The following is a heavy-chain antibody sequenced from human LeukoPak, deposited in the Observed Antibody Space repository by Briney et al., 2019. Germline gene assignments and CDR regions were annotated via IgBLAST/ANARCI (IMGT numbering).Heavy chain of an antibody. CDR1: GYTFTSYY. CDR3: ARSPKPLRRYFDY. D-gene: IGHD1-14*01. CDR2: INPSGGST. Sequence: ASVKVSCKASGYTFTSYYMHWVRQAPGQGLEWMGIINPSGGSTSYAQKFQGRVTMTRDTSISTAYMELSRLRSDDTAVYYCARSPKPLRRYFDYWGQGTLVTVSS. V-gene: IGHV1-46*01. J-gene: IGHJ4*02.